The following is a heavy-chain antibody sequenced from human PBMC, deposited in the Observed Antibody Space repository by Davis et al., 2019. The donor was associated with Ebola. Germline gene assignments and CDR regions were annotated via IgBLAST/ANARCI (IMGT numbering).Heavy chain of an antibody. CDR3: AEGGTNNFLGAN. J-gene: IGHJ4*02. CDR1: GFSFSNYG. CDR2: SSTTISTT. V-gene: IGHV3-48*02. Sequence: PGGSLRLSCAASGFSFSNYGMNWVRQAPGKGLEWVSYSSTTISTTYYADSVKSRFTMSRDNGKNSVYLQMSSLRDEDTAVFYCAEGGTNNFLGANWGQGTLVTVSS. D-gene: IGHD2-8*01.